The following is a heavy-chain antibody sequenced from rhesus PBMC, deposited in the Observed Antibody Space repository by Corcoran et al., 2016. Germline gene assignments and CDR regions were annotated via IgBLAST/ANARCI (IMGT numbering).Heavy chain of an antibody. D-gene: IGHD6-25*01. CDR2: ISGSSGST. V-gene: IGHV4S11*01. J-gene: IGHJ4*01. CDR3: ARSAATKHFDY. CDR1: GGAPSSYY. Sequence: QVQLQESGPELVKPSETLSLTCAVSGGAPSSYYWSWLRPPPGKGLEWIGYISGSSGSTTYNPSLKSRVTLSVDTSKSQLSLKLSSVTAADTAVYFCARSAATKHFDYWGQGVLVTVSS.